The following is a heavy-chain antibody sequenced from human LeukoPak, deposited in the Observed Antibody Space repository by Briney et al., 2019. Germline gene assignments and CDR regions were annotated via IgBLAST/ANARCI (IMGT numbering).Heavy chain of an antibody. J-gene: IGHJ4*02. CDR2: ISSSSSTI. CDR1: GFTFKGYS. V-gene: IGHV3-48*01. D-gene: IGHD2-2*01. CDR3: ARDMRGYCTSTSCPDY. Sequence: PGGSLRLSCAASGFTFKGYSMNWVRQAAGKGLEWVSYISSSSSTIYYADSVKGRFTISRDNAKSSLYLQMNSLRVEDTAVYYCARDMRGYCTSTSCPDYWGQGTLVTVSS.